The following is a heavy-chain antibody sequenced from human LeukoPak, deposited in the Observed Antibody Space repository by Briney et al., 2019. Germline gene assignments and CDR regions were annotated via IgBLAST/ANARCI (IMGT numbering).Heavy chain of an antibody. CDR1: GYTFTSYD. CDR2: MNPNSGNT. Sequence: ASVKVSCKASGYTFTSYDINWVRQATGQGLEWMGWMNPNSGNTGYAQKFQGRVTMTRNTSISTAYMELSSLRSEDTAVYYCATASYSNYFLGKYYYYMDVWGKGTTVTVSS. V-gene: IGHV1-8*01. D-gene: IGHD4-11*01. J-gene: IGHJ6*03. CDR3: ATASYSNYFLGKYYYYMDV.